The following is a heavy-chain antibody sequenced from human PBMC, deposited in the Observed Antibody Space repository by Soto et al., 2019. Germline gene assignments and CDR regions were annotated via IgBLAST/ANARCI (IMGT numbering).Heavy chain of an antibody. CDR3: ARDIGYSQIRDAFDL. D-gene: IGHD1-26*01. J-gene: IGHJ3*01. CDR1: GFTFTNSA. V-gene: IGHV1-58*01. Sequence: SVKVSCKASGFTFTNSAVQWVRQARGQRLEWIGWINVGSGGTNYAQKFQDRATMSRDTSTSTAYMDLSRLTSDDTAVYFCARDIGYSQIRDAFDLWGEGTMVTFSS. CDR2: INVGSGGT.